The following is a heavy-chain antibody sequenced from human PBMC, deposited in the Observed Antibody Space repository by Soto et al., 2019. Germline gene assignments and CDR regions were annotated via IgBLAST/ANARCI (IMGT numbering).Heavy chain of an antibody. CDR2: IYWDDEK. V-gene: IGHV2-5*02. J-gene: IGHJ4*02. CDR3: ARCCSSDWFFDD. D-gene: IGHD3-9*01. Sequence: QITLKESGPPLVKPTQTLTLTCSFSGFSLRTVEVGVCWIRQPPGKALEWLSLIYWDDEKRYSPSLKSRLSITKDTSNTQVVLRMTNRDVVDTATYYCARCCSSDWFFDDWGQGTLVTVSS. CDR1: GFSLRTVEVG.